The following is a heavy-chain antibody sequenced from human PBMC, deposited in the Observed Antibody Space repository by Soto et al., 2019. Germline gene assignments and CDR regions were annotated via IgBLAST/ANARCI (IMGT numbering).Heavy chain of an antibody. CDR3: ARALFDSSGYYVPVFDY. V-gene: IGHV1-69*13. D-gene: IGHD3-22*01. CDR1: VGTFSSYA. CDR2: IIPIFGTA. J-gene: IGHJ4*02. Sequence: SVKFSCKASVGTFSSYAISCVRQAPGQGLEWMGGIIPIFGTANYAQKFQGRVTITADESTSTAYMELSSLRSEDTAVYYCARALFDSSGYYVPVFDYWGQGTLVTVSS.